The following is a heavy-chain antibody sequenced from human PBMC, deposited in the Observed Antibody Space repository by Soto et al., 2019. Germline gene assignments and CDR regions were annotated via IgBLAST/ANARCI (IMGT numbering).Heavy chain of an antibody. J-gene: IGHJ5*02. CDR3: ARVRKDCSGGSCYIWFDP. D-gene: IGHD2-15*01. V-gene: IGHV4-30-4*08. CDR1: GGSISSGTYY. CDR2: IYYSGST. Sequence: PSETLSLTCTVSGGSISSGTYYWSWIRQPPGKGLEWIGYIYYSGSTYYNPSLKSRVTISVDTSKNQFSLKLSSVTAADTAVYYCARVRKDCSGGSCYIWFDPWGQGTLVTVS.